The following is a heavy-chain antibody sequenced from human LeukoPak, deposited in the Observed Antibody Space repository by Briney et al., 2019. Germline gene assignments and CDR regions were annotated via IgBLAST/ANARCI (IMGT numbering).Heavy chain of an antibody. CDR2: ISAYNGNT. CDR3: AVVPAATYYYYGMDV. CDR1: GYTFTSYG. D-gene: IGHD2-2*01. V-gene: IGHV1-18*01. Sequence: GASVKVSCTASGYTFTSYGISWVRQAPGQGLEWMGWISAYNGNTNYAQKLQGRVTMTTDTSTSTAYMELRSLRSDDTAVYYCAVVPAATYYYYGMDVWGQGTTVTVSS. J-gene: IGHJ6*02.